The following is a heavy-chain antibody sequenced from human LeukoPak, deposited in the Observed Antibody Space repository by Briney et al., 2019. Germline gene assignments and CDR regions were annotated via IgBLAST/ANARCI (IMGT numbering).Heavy chain of an antibody. CDR1: GGSISSGDNY. CDR2: ISYSGST. J-gene: IGHJ4*02. D-gene: IGHD5-18*01. CDR3: ARDSGYNYGPLDY. V-gene: IGHV4-31*03. Sequence: SQTLSLTCTVSGGSISSGDNYWSWLRQHPGQGLEWIGYISYSGSTYYNPSLKSRVTMAVDTSKNQFSLRLSSVTAADTAMYYCARDSGYNYGPLDYWGQGTLVTVSS.